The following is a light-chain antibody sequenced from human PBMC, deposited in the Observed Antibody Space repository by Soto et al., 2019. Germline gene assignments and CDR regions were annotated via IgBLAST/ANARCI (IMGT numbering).Light chain of an antibody. J-gene: IGKJ1*01. CDR2: RAS. CDR3: QHYGASPWT. CDR1: QSLSGNY. V-gene: IGKV3-20*01. Sequence: ENVLTQSPGTLSLSPGDRATLSCRASQSLSGNYLAWYQQKPGQAPRVLIYRASIRATGIPDRFSGSGSGTDFTLTISRLEPEDFAVYYCQHYGASPWTFGQGTKVDIK.